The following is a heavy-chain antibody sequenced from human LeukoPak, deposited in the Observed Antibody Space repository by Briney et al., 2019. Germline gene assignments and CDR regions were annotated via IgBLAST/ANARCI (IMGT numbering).Heavy chain of an antibody. CDR3: ARDFYASGFYFGFDP. D-gene: IGHD2/OR15-2a*01. CDR2: IPTSGTT. J-gene: IGHJ5*02. Sequence: SYTLSLTCTVSGGYTGSHYWSWIREPAGKGREWIGHIPTSGTTHYNPSLRSRVTMSVDTSKNYFSLRLSSVTAADTAVYYCARDFYASGFYFGFDPWGQGMLVTVSS. CDR1: GGYTGSHY. V-gene: IGHV4-4*07.